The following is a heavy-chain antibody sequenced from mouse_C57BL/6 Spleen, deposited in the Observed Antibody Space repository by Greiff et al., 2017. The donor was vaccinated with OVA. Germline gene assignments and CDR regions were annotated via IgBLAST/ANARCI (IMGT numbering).Heavy chain of an antibody. CDR3: AKNCDYYGRSPLRYFDV. D-gene: IGHD1-1*01. V-gene: IGHV2-5*01. CDR1: GFSLTSYG. Sequence: QQSGPGLVQPSQSLSITCTVSGFSLTSYGVHWVRQSPGKGLEWLGVIWRGGSTDYNAAFMSRLSITKDNSKSQVFFKMNSLQADDTAIYYCAKNCDYYGRSPLRYFDVWGTGTTVTVSS. CDR2: IWRGGST. J-gene: IGHJ1*03.